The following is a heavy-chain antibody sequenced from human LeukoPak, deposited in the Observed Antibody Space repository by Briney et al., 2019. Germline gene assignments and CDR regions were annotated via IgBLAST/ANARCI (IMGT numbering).Heavy chain of an antibody. V-gene: IGHV3-33*01. CDR2: IWFDGSNK. Sequence: PGGSLRLSCAASGFTFSRFGMLWVRQAPGKGLEWVASIWFDGSNKYYGDSVKGRFTISRVDAKNTLYLQMNSLRAEETAVYYCARDRGIATAGIDYWGQGILVTVSS. D-gene: IGHD6-25*01. CDR3: ARDRGIATAGIDY. CDR1: GFTFSRFG. J-gene: IGHJ4*02.